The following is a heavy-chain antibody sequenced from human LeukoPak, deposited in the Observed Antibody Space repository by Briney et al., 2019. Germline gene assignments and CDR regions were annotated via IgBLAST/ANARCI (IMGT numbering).Heavy chain of an antibody. CDR2: INHSGSN. D-gene: IGHD6-19*01. CDR3: GRVLGYSSGLNWFDP. CDR1: GGSFSGYY. V-gene: IGHV4-34*01. J-gene: IGHJ5*02. Sequence: TSETLSLTCAVYGGSFSGYYWSWIRQPPGKGRGWIGEINHSGSNNYNPSLKSRVTISVDTSKNQFSVKLSSVTAADTAVYYCGRVLGYSSGLNWFDPWGQGTLVTVSS.